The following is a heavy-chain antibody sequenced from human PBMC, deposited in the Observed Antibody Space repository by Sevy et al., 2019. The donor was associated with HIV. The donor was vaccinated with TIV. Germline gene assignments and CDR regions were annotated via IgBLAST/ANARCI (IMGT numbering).Heavy chain of an antibody. CDR1: GFTFSGSA. Sequence: GGSLRLSCAASGFTFSGSAMHWVRQASGKGLEWVGRIRSKANGCATTYAATVKGRFTISRDDSKNTAYLQMNSLKTVYTAVYYCARPPTATYYYYFYMDVWGKGTTVTVSS. D-gene: IGHD4-17*01. CDR2: IRSKANGCAT. CDR3: ARPPTATYYYYFYMDV. V-gene: IGHV3-73*01. J-gene: IGHJ6*03.